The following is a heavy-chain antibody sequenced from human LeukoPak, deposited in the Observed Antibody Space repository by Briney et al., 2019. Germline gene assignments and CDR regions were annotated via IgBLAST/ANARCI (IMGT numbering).Heavy chain of an antibody. D-gene: IGHD3-10*01. Sequence: SVKVSCKASGYTFTSYCISWVRQAPGQGLEWMGWISTYNGKTNYAQKLQGRVTMTTDTAKKPAYMELRSLRSDDTAVYYCARDTMVRGVISDAFDIWGQGTMVTVSS. V-gene: IGHV1-18*01. CDR3: ARDTMVRGVISDAFDI. CDR2: ISTYNGKT. CDR1: GYTFTSYC. J-gene: IGHJ3*02.